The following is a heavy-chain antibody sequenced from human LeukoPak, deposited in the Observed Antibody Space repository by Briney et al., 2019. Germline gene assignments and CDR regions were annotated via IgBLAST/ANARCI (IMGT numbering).Heavy chain of an antibody. D-gene: IGHD3-3*01. CDR3: ARTYDFWSGYYDHIPDY. V-gene: IGHV4-39*01. CDR1: GGSISSSSYY. CDR2: IYYSGST. Sequence: SETLSLTCTVSGGSISSSSYYCGWIRQPPGKGLEWIGTIYYSGSTYYNPSLKSRVTISVDTSKNQFSLKLSSVTAADTAVYYCARTYDFWSGYYDHIPDYWGQGTLVTVSS. J-gene: IGHJ4*02.